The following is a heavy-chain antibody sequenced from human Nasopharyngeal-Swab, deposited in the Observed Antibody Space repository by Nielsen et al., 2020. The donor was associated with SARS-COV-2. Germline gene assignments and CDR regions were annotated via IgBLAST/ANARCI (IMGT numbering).Heavy chain of an antibody. Sequence: ASVKVSCKASGYTFTSYDINWVRQATGQGLEWMGWMNPNSGNTGYAQKFQGRVTMTTDTSTSTAYMELRSLRSDDTAVYYCARGGYLEVPLIGMDVWGQGTTVTVSS. D-gene: IGHD5-12*01. CDR2: MNPNSGNT. V-gene: IGHV1-8*01. J-gene: IGHJ6*02. CDR3: ARGGYLEVPLIGMDV. CDR1: GYTFTSYD.